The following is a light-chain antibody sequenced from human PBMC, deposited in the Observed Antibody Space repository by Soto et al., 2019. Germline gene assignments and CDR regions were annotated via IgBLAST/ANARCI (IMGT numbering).Light chain of an antibody. CDR2: RAS. CDR1: QNIYSN. J-gene: IGKJ1*01. Sequence: VVTPSAARLSVYQWKQASLSHRASQNIYSNVAWYQQRPGQAPRLLIYRASTRATGIPARFSGSGSGTEFTLTISSLQSEDFTVYSCLQSHKLWAFGQGTKVDI. CDR3: LQSHKLWA. V-gene: IGKV3-15*01.